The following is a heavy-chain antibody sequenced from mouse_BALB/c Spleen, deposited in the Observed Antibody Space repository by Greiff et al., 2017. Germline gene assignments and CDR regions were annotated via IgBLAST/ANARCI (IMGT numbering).Heavy chain of an antibody. CDR3: ARPDMYEEGTDY. J-gene: IGHJ4*01. Sequence: DVQLQESGGGLVQPGGSLTLSCAASGFTFSSYTMSWVRQTPEKRLEWVAYISNGGGSTYYPDTVKGRFTISRDNAKNTLYLQMSSLKSEDTAMYYCARPDMYEEGTDYWGQGTSVTVSS. D-gene: IGHD2-10*02. V-gene: IGHV5-12-2*01. CDR1: GFTFSSYT. CDR2: ISNGGGST.